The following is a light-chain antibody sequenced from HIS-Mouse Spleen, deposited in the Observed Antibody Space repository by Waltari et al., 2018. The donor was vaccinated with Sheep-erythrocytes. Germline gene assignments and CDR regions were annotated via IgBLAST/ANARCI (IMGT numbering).Light chain of an antibody. V-gene: IGLV3-1*01. CDR1: KLGDKY. CDR3: QAWDSSTAWV. Sequence: SYELTQPPSVSVSPGQTASITCSGDKLGDKYACWYQQKPGQSPVLVLYQDSKRHSGVRERFSGSNSGKTATLTISGTQAMDEADYYCQAWDSSTAWVFGGGTKLTVL. CDR2: QDS. J-gene: IGLJ3*02.